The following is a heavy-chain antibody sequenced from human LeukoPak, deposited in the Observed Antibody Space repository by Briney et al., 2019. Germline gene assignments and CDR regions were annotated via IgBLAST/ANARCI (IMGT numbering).Heavy chain of an antibody. J-gene: IGHJ4*02. V-gene: IGHV3-53*01. CDR3: ANDPKYSGYDFSFDY. D-gene: IGHD5-12*01. CDR1: GFTVSSNY. Sequence: GGSLRLSCAASGFTVSSNYMSWVRQAPGKGLEWVSVIYGGGSTYYADSVKGRFTISRDNSKNTLYLQMNSLRAEDTAVYYCANDPKYSGYDFSFDYWGQGTLVTVSS. CDR2: IYGGGST.